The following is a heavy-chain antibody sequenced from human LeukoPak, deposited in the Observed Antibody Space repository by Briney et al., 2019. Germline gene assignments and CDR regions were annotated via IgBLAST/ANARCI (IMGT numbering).Heavy chain of an antibody. CDR3: ARLLLWFGESSY. CDR1: GFTFSSYE. CDR2: ISGSGRTI. J-gene: IGHJ4*02. D-gene: IGHD3-10*01. V-gene: IGHV3-48*03. Sequence: GGSLRLSCAASGFTFSSYEMNWVRQAPGKGLEWLSFISGSGRTIYYADSVKGRFTISRDNTKRSLYLQMNSLRAEDTAVYYCARLLLWFGESSYWGQGTLVTVSS.